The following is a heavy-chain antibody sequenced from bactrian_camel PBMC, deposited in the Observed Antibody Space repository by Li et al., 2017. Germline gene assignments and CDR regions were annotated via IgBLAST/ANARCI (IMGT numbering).Heavy chain of an antibody. CDR2: IVSNDGTT. CDR3: AAVARVYCYTDSTQYTY. J-gene: IGHJ4*01. Sequence: HVQLVESGGGSVQAGGSLRLSCAASGNTFCMAWYRQAPGKEREAVASIVSNDGTTQYADTVKGRFTISQDNTKLTFYLQMNSLKPEDTAMYYCAAVARVYCYTDSTQYTYWGQGTQVTVS. CDR1: GNTFC. D-gene: IGHD2*01. V-gene: IGHV3S63*01.